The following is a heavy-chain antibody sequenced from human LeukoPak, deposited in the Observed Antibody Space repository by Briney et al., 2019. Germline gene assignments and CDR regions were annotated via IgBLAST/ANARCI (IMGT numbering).Heavy chain of an antibody. CDR1: GFTFSSYE. CDR2: ISTTGSSI. D-gene: IGHD7-27*01. J-gene: IGHJ4*02. CDR3: AKDYTGDWNDY. Sequence: GGSLRLSCAASGFTFSSYEMNWVRQAPGKGLEWVPYISTTGSSIYYADSVKGRFTISRDNVKNLLYLQMNSLRAEDTAVYYCAKDYTGDWNDYWGQGTLVSVSS. V-gene: IGHV3-48*03.